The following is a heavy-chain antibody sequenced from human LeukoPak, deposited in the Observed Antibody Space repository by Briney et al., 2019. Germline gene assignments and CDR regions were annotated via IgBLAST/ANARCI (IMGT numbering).Heavy chain of an antibody. Sequence: SETLSLTCTVSGGSISSYYWSWIRQPPGKGLEWIGYIYYSGSTKYTPSLKSRVTISVDTSKNQLSLKLSSVTAADTAVYYCARHWETSSWYVDYWGQGTLVTVSS. D-gene: IGHD6-13*01. V-gene: IGHV4-59*08. CDR3: ARHWETSSWYVDY. J-gene: IGHJ4*02. CDR2: IYYSGST. CDR1: GGSISSYY.